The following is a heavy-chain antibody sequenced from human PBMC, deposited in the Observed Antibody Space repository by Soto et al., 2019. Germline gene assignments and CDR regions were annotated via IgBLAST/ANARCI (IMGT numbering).Heavy chain of an antibody. CDR1: GFAFSNFA. CDR2: ISGSGDST. D-gene: IGHD6-13*01. J-gene: IGHJ4*02. V-gene: IGHV3-23*01. Sequence: VQVLESGGGLVQPGGSLRLSCAASGFAFSNFAMSWVRQAPGKGLEWVSAISGSGDSTYYTDSVKGRFTISRDISKNTLYLQMHSLRAEDTALYYCAKSFSSNWYDYFNYWGQGTLVTVSS. CDR3: AKSFSSNWYDYFNY.